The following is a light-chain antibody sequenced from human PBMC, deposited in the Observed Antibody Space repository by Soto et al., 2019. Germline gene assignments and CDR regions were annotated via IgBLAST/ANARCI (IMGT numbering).Light chain of an antibody. CDR1: QSVSSSY. V-gene: IGKV3-20*01. CDR3: QQYGSSPFT. CDR2: GAS. J-gene: IGKJ3*01. Sequence: EIVLTQSPGTLSLSPGESATLSCRASQSVSSSYLAWYQQKPGQAPRLLIYGASSRATGIPDRFSDSGSGTDFTLTISRLEPEDFAVYYCQQYGSSPFTFGPGTKVDIK.